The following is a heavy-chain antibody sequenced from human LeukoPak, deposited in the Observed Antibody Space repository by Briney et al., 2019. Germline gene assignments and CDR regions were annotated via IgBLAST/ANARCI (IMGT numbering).Heavy chain of an antibody. V-gene: IGHV7-4-1*02. CDR3: ARVIAAAGTGYYGMDV. D-gene: IGHD6-13*01. CDR1: GYTFTSYP. CDR2: INTNTGNP. J-gene: IGHJ6*02. Sequence: ASVKVSCKASGYTFTSYPMNWVRQAPGQGLEWMGWINTNTGNPTYAQGFTGRFVFSLDTSVSTAYLQISSLKAEDTAVYYCARVIAAAGTGYYGMDVWGQGTTVTVSS.